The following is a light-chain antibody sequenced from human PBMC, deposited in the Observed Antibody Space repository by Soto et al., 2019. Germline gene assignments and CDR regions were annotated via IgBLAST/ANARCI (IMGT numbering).Light chain of an antibody. CDR2: WAS. Sequence: DIVMTQSPDSLAVSLGERATINCKSSQSVLYSSNNKNYLAWYQQKPGQPPKLLIYWASTRESGVPDRFSGSGSGTDFTLTISILRAEDVAVYYCQQYYSTPPYTFGQGTKLEIK. CDR3: QQYYSTPPYT. V-gene: IGKV4-1*01. J-gene: IGKJ2*01. CDR1: QSVLYSSNNKNY.